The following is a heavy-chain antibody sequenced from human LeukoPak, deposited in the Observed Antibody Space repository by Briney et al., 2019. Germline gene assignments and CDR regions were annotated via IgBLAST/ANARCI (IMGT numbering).Heavy chain of an antibody. J-gene: IGHJ4*02. CDR2: FDPEDGET. CDR1: GYTLTELS. CDR3: ATVDSSGWVFDY. D-gene: IGHD3-22*01. Sequence: ASVKVSCKVSGYTLTELSMHWVRQAPGKGLEWMGGFDPEDGETIYAQKFQGRVTMTEDTSTDTAYMELSSLRSEDTAVYYCATVDSSGWVFDYWGQGTLVTVSS. V-gene: IGHV1-24*01.